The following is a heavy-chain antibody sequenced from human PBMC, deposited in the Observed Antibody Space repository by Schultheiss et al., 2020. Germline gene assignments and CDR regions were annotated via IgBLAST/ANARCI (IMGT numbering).Heavy chain of an antibody. Sequence: GGSLRLSCAASGFTFSSYAMSWVRQAPGKGLEWVSAISGSGGSTYYADSVKGRFTISRDNSKNTLYLQMNSLRSEDTAVYYCARDLLDSSSWYGYWGQGTLVTVSS. V-gene: IGHV3-23*01. CDR3: ARDLLDSSSWYGY. CDR2: ISGSGGST. CDR1: GFTFSSYA. D-gene: IGHD6-13*01. J-gene: IGHJ4*02.